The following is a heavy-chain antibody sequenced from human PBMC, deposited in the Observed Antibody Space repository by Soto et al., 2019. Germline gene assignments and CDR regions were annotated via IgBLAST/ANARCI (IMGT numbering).Heavy chain of an antibody. V-gene: IGHV1-2*04. Sequence: QVQLVQSGAEVKKPGASVKVSCKASGYTFTGYYMHWVRQAPGQGLEWMGWINPNSGGTNYAQKFQGWVTMTRDTSISTAYMELSRLRSDDTAMYYCARGGVVPAAMPTAWFDPWGQGTLVTVSS. J-gene: IGHJ5*02. CDR3: ARGGVVPAAMPTAWFDP. D-gene: IGHD2-2*01. CDR1: GYTFTGYY. CDR2: INPNSGGT.